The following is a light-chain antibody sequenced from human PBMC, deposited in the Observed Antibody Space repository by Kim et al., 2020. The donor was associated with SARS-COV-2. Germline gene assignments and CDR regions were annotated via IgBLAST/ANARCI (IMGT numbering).Light chain of an antibody. CDR1: SSDVGGYNY. CDR3: SSYTSSSTLEV. Sequence: ITLACAATSSDVGGYNYVSWYQQHPGKTPQLMISDVSKRPSGVSNRFSGYKSGNTASLTISGLQAEDEADYYCSSYTSSSTLEVFGGGTQLTVL. J-gene: IGLJ3*02. CDR2: DVS. V-gene: IGLV2-14*04.